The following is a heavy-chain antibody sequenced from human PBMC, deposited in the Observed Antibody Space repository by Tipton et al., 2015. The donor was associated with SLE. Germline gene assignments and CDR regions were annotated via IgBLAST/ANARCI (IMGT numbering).Heavy chain of an antibody. J-gene: IGHJ5*02. D-gene: IGHD3-10*01. CDR1: DDSFSNTYYN. CDR2: VSNRGST. Sequence: TLSLTCTVSDDSFSNTYYNWAWIRQPPGKGLEWIGSVSNRGSTDYNSSLNSRVSISADTSKNQFSLNLSSVTAADTAVYFCAREAPQLLYFGGTGSEYSWFDPWGQGTLVTVSS. V-gene: IGHV4-39*07. CDR3: AREAPQLLYFGGTGSEYSWFDP.